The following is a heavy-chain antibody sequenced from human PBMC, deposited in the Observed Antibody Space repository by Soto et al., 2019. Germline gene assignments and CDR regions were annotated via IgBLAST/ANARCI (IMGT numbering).Heavy chain of an antibody. D-gene: IGHD3-3*02. CDR2: INHSGST. Sequence: SETLSLTFAVYGESFSGYYWSWIRQPPGKGLEWIGEINHSGSTNYNPSLKSRVTISVDTSKNQFSLKLSSVTAADTAVYYCARDSRSFWFDPWGQGTLVTVSS. CDR3: ARDSRSFWFDP. J-gene: IGHJ5*02. CDR1: GESFSGYY. V-gene: IGHV4-34*01.